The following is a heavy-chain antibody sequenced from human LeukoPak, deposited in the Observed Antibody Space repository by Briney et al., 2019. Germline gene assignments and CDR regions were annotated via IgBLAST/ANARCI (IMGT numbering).Heavy chain of an antibody. D-gene: IGHD1-7*01. V-gene: IGHV4-59*01. Sequence: SETLSLTCTVSGGSISSYYWSWIRHPPGKGLEWIGYIYYSGSTNYNPSLKSRVTISVDTSKNQFSLKLSSVTAADTAVYYCARDTGTEVDYWGQGTLVTVSS. J-gene: IGHJ4*02. CDR1: GGSISSYY. CDR2: IYYSGST. CDR3: ARDTGTEVDY.